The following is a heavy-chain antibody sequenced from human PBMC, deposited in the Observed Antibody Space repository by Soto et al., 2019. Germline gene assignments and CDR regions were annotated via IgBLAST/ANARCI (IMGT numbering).Heavy chain of an antibody. Sequence: QVHLVESGGGVAQPGRSLRLSCAASGFTFSSYGIHWVRQAPGKGLEWVAVISSDGRNTYYGDSVKGRFTVSRDNSKNTLYLQMNSLRAEDTAVYYCAKDRTYSDSWPSGPFDYWGQGTLVTVSS. CDR2: ISSDGRNT. CDR3: AKDRTYSDSWPSGPFDY. V-gene: IGHV3-30*18. D-gene: IGHD6-13*01. CDR1: GFTFSSYG. J-gene: IGHJ4*02.